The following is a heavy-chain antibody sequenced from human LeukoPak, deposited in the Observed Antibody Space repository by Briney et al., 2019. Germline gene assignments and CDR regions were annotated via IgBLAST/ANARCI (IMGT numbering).Heavy chain of an antibody. Sequence: ASGKVSCKASGYTITSSAISWVRHAPGQGHEWSGWITAYNGNTNYAKKRQGRVTMTTDTSTSTAYMELRSLRSDDTAVYYCARDRRLGQGSGWPIYFDYWGKGTLVTVSS. J-gene: IGHJ4*02. D-gene: IGHD6-19*01. CDR2: ITAYNGNT. V-gene: IGHV1-18*01. CDR3: ARDRRLGQGSGWPIYFDY. CDR1: GYTITSSA.